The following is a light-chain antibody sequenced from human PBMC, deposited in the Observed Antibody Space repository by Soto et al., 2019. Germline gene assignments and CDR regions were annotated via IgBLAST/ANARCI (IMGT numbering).Light chain of an antibody. Sequence: IVMTQSPVTLSVSPWERATLSCRASQTVTTDLAWYQQKPGQAPRLVIHGASTRATDFPARFSGSGSGTEFTLTISSLQSEDIAVYYCHQYYTWPRTFGQGTKVDIK. CDR1: QTVTTD. CDR3: HQYYTWPRT. CDR2: GAS. V-gene: IGKV3-15*01. J-gene: IGKJ1*01.